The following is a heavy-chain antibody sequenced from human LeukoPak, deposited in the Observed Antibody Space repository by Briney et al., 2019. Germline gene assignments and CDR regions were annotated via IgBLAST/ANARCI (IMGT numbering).Heavy chain of an antibody. Sequence: GASVKVSCKASGYTFTSYYMHWVRQAPGQGLEWMGIINPSGGSTSYAQKFQGRVTMTRDMSTSTVYMELSSLRSEDTAVYYCARDVKWELLTLDAFDIWGQGTMVTVSS. CDR2: INPSGGST. D-gene: IGHD1-26*01. CDR1: GYTFTSYY. V-gene: IGHV1-46*01. J-gene: IGHJ3*02. CDR3: ARDVKWELLTLDAFDI.